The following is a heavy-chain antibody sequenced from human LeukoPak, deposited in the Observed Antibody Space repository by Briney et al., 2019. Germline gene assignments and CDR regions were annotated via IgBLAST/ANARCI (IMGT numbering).Heavy chain of an antibody. J-gene: IGHJ4*02. CDR3: ATSRTFDY. Sequence: GGSLRLSCAASGFTFSSYWMHWVRQAPGKGLVWVSRISSDGSSTSYADSVKGRFAISRDNAKNTLYLQMNSLRAEDTAVYYCATSRTFDYWGQGTLVTVSS. V-gene: IGHV3-74*01. CDR2: ISSDGSST. CDR1: GFTFSSYW.